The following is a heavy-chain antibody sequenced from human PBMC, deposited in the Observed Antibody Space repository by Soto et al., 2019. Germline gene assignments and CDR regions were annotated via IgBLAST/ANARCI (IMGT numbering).Heavy chain of an antibody. CDR3: ARDVTQTANYYGMDV. J-gene: IGHJ6*02. CDR1: GYTFTSYY. CDR2: INPSGGST. Sequence: ASVKVSCKASGYTFTSYYMHWVRQAPGQGLEWMGIINPSGGSTSYAQKFQGRVTMTRDTSTSTVYMELSSLRSEDTAVYYCARDVTQTANYYGMDVWGQGTTVTVSS. V-gene: IGHV1-46*01.